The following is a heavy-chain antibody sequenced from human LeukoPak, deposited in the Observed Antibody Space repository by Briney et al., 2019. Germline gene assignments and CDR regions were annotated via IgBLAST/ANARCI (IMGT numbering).Heavy chain of an antibody. V-gene: IGHV1-24*01. CDR1: VYSLTELS. CDR2: LDPEDGET. J-gene: IGHJ4*02. CDR3: ASGYSSSWPLFDY. Sequence: ASAKVSCKVSVYSLTELSMHWVRQAPGKGLDWMGGLDPEDGETIYAQKFQGRVTMTEDTSTDTAYMELSSLRSEDTAVYYCASGYSSSWPLFDYWGQGTLVTVSS. D-gene: IGHD6-13*01.